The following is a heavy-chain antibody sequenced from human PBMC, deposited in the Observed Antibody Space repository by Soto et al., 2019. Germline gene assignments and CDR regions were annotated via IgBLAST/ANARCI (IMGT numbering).Heavy chain of an antibody. Sequence: GASVKVSCKASGYTFTSYGISWVRQAPGQGLEWMGTIYPGGVNTNYAQKFQGRVTMTTDTSTSTAYMELRSLRSDDTAVYYCAREMVRGVIWFDPWGQGTLVTVSS. CDR3: AREMVRGVIWFDP. CDR1: GYTFTSYG. V-gene: IGHV1-18*01. D-gene: IGHD3-10*01. CDR2: IYPGGVNT. J-gene: IGHJ5*02.